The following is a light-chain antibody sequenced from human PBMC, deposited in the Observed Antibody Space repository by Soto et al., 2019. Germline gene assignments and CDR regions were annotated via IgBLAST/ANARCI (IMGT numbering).Light chain of an antibody. CDR1: NSDIENYNL. CDR2: EDT. J-gene: IGLJ2*01. Sequence: QSALTQSASVSGSPGQSITISCTGTNSDIENYNLVSWYQQHPDKAPKLLIFEDTKRPSGVSNRFSGSKSGNTASLTISGLQAEDEANYYCCSYAGSSTVIFGGGTKLTFL. CDR3: CSYAGSSTVI. V-gene: IGLV2-23*01.